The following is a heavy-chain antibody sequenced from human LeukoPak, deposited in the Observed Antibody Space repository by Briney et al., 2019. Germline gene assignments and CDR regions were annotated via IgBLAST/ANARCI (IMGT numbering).Heavy chain of an antibody. Sequence: PGGSLRLSCAASGFTVSSNYMSWVRQAPGKGLEWVSVIYSGGSTYYADSVKRRFTISRDNSKNTLYLQMNSLRAEDTAVYYCASTPDYYDRLMSFDIWGQGTMVTVSS. V-gene: IGHV3-53*01. J-gene: IGHJ3*02. D-gene: IGHD3-22*01. CDR3: ASTPDYYDRLMSFDI. CDR2: IYSGGST. CDR1: GFTVSSNY.